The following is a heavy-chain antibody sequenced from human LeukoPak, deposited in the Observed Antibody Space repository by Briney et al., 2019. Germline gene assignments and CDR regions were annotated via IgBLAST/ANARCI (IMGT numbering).Heavy chain of an antibody. Sequence: PSETLSLTCAVSGGSISSGGYSWSWIRQPPGKGLEWIGYIYHSGSTYYNPSLKSRVTISVDRSKNQFSLKLSSVTAADTAVYYCARGYPWGIAAAGTYFDYWGQGTLVTVSS. V-gene: IGHV4-30-2*01. CDR2: IYHSGST. CDR1: GGSISSGGYS. J-gene: IGHJ4*02. D-gene: IGHD6-13*01. CDR3: ARGYPWGIAAAGTYFDY.